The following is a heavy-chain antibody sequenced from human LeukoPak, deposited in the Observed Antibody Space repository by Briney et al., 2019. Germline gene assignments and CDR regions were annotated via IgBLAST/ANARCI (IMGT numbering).Heavy chain of an antibody. CDR1: GFTFSSYA. V-gene: IGHV3-23*01. Sequence: GGSLRLSCAASGFTFSSYAMSWVRQAPGKGLEWVSAISGSGGSTDYADSVKGRFTISRDNSKNTLYLQMNSLRAEDTAVYYCAGAREFSSSSGRAYYFDFWGQGTLVTVSS. D-gene: IGHD6-6*01. CDR3: AGAREFSSSSGRAYYFDF. J-gene: IGHJ4*02. CDR2: ISGSGGST.